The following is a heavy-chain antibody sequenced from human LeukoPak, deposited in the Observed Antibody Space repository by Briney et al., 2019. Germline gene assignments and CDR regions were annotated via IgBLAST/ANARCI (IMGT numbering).Heavy chain of an antibody. V-gene: IGHV3-7*01. CDR1: GFIFTDYW. CDR3: ARDFGNNDLSFDY. CDR2: VKGDGSAT. Sequence: GGSLRLSCAASGFIFTDYWMNWVRQAPGRGLEWLASVKGDGSATSYVDSVKGRFTISRDNAKKTLHLQMNSLRAEDTAVYFCARDFGNNDLSFDYWGQGALVTVSS. D-gene: IGHD3-16*01. J-gene: IGHJ4*02.